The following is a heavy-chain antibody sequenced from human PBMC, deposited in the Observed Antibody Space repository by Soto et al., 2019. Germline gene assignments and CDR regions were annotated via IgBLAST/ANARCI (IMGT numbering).Heavy chain of an antibody. D-gene: IGHD5-18*01. V-gene: IGHV3-9*01. CDR3: ARSGGGYSYGYRWFDP. Sequence: GGSLRLSCAASGFRFDDYAMHWVRQAPGKGLEWLSGISGNHVTTGYADSVKGRFTISRDNAKNSLLLQMNSLRAEDTAVYYCARSGGGYSYGYRWFDPWGQGTLVTVSS. CDR1: GFRFDDYA. J-gene: IGHJ5*02. CDR2: ISGNHVTT.